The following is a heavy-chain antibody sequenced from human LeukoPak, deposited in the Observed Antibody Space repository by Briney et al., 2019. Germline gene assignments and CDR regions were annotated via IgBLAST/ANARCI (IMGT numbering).Heavy chain of an antibody. CDR1: GFMFSSNW. CDR3: ASGYYRKMTLQH. J-gene: IGHJ1*01. D-gene: IGHD3-22*01. V-gene: IGHV4-34*01. CDR2: INHSGST. Sequence: PGGSLGHSCAASGFMFSSNWRSWVRLAPGKGLEWIGEINHSGSTNYNPSLKSRVTISVDTSKNQFSLKLSSVTAADTAVYYCASGYYRKMTLQHWGQGTLVTVSS.